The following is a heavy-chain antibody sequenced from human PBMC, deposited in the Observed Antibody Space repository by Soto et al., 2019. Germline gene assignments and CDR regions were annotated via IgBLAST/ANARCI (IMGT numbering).Heavy chain of an antibody. V-gene: IGHV3-9*01. Sequence: GASLRLSCSASGFTFDDYAMYWFRQVLGKGLEWVSSISWNSGNIGYADSVKGRFTTSRDNAENSLYLQMNSLRPEDTALYYCVRSKGGYSYGTPFDYWGQGT. CDR3: VRSKGGYSYGTPFDY. CDR2: ISWNSGNI. D-gene: IGHD5-18*01. CDR1: GFTFDDYA. J-gene: IGHJ4*02.